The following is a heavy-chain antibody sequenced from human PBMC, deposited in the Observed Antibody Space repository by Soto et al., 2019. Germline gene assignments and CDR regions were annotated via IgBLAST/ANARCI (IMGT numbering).Heavy chain of an antibody. CDR3: ARGIIQNWNDDGFPFDY. D-gene: IGHD1-1*01. Sequence: GASVKVSCKASGGTFSSYTISWVRQAPGQGLEWMGRIIPILGIANYAQKFQGRVTITADKSTSTAYMELSSLRSEDTAVYYCARGIIQNWNDDGFPFDYWGQGTLVTVSS. CDR1: GGTFSSYT. J-gene: IGHJ4*02. CDR2: IIPILGIA. V-gene: IGHV1-69*02.